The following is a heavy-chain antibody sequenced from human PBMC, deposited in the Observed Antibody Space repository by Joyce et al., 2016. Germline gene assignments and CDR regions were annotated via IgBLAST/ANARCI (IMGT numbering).Heavy chain of an antibody. CDR1: GGSINSGAYY. CDR2: VYYSGSA. Sequence: QVQLQESGPGLVKPSQTLSLTCTVSGGSINSGAYYWSGIRQLPGKGLEWIGYVYYSGSADYNPSLKSRVTIALDTSKNRFSLELSSVTAAETAVYYCARGITFVGVITQGYFDYWGQGSLVAVSS. CDR3: ARGITFVGVITQGYFDY. D-gene: IGHD3-16*01. J-gene: IGHJ4*02. V-gene: IGHV4-31*03.